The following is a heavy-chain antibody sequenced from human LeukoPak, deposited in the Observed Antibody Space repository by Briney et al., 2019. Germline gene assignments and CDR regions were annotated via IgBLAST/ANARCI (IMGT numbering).Heavy chain of an antibody. CDR1: GFTFSDFY. Sequence: GGSLRLSCAASGFTFSDFYMSWIRQAPGKGLEWVSYISSSSGYTNYADSVKGRFTISRDNAKNSLYLQMYSLRAEDTAVYYCARDSTKDYWGQGTLVTVSS. D-gene: IGHD1-26*01. V-gene: IGHV3-11*05. CDR2: ISSSSGYT. J-gene: IGHJ4*02. CDR3: ARDSTKDY.